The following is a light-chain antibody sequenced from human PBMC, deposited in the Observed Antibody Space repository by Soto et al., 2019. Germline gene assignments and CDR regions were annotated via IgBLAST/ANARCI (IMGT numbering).Light chain of an antibody. Sequence: EIVLTQSPATLSLSPGERATLSCRASQSVSSYLAWYQQKPGQAPRLLIYDASNRATGIPARFSGSGSGTDFTLTIRSLEPEDFAVYSCQQRSNWPITFGQGTRLEIK. V-gene: IGKV3-11*01. CDR3: QQRSNWPIT. CDR1: QSVSSY. CDR2: DAS. J-gene: IGKJ5*01.